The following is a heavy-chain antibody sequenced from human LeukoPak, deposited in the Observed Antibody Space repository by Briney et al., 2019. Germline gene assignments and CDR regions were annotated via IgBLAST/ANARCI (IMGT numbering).Heavy chain of an antibody. CDR3: ARESLAGITMIVVVITTDFDY. V-gene: IGHV1-2*06. J-gene: IGHJ4*02. Sequence: ASVKVSCKASGYTFTGYYMHWVRQAPGQGLEWMGRINPNSGGTNYAQKFQDRVTMTRDTSISTAYMELSRLRSDDTAVYYCARESLAGITMIVVVITTDFDYWGQGTLVTVSS. CDR1: GYTFTGYY. CDR2: INPNSGGT. D-gene: IGHD3-22*01.